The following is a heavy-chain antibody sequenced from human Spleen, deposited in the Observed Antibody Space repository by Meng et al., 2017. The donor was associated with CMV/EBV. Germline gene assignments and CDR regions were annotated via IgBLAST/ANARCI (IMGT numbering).Heavy chain of an antibody. Sequence: QVEQEWPGLGRVMVLGTPTLTCTVSGGSIRSYYWSWIRQPAGKGLESIGRIYTSGSTNYNPSLKSRATMSVDTSKNQFSLNLNSVTAADTAVYYCARVNGDCFSTICYKGWFDPWGQGTLVTVSS. V-gene: IGHV4-4*07. J-gene: IGHJ5*02. CDR3: ARVNGDCFSTICYKGWFDP. CDR2: IYTSGST. CDR1: GGSIRSYY. D-gene: IGHD2-2*02.